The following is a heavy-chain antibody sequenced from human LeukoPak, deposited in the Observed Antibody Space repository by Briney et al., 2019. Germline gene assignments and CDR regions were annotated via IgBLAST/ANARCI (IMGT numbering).Heavy chain of an antibody. V-gene: IGHV3-30*02. CDR3: TEDIPGTPFNY. CDR2: IQYDGSEK. J-gene: IGHJ4*02. Sequence: GGSLRLSCAASGFTFSSYSMNWVRQAPGKGLEWVAFIQYDGSEKYHADSAKGRFTISRDNSKSTLYLQMNSLRDEDTAVYYCTEDIPGTPFNYWGQGTLVTVSS. CDR1: GFTFSSYS. D-gene: IGHD1-20*01.